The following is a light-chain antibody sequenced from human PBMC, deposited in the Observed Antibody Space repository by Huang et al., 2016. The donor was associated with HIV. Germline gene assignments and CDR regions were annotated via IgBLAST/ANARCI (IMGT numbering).Light chain of an antibody. V-gene: IGKV3-15*01. CDR2: GAS. Sequence: ERVMTQSPATVSLSPGERATLSCRASLSVSTNLAWYQQRPGQAPRLLIYGASTRATGIPARFSGGGSGAEFTLTISSLQSEDFAVYYCQQYDNWSLTFGGGTKVQIK. CDR1: LSVSTN. J-gene: IGKJ4*01. CDR3: QQYDNWSLT.